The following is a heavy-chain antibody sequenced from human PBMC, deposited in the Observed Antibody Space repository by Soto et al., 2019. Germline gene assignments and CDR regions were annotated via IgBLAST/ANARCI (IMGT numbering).Heavy chain of an antibody. CDR2: IWYDGSNK. CDR3: AREMGYCSSTSCSYWGGYFDY. D-gene: IGHD2-2*01. J-gene: IGHJ4*02. CDR1: GFTFSSYG. V-gene: IGHV3-33*01. Sequence: PGGSLRLSCAASGFTFSSYGMHWVRQAPGKGLEWVAVIWYDGSNKYYADSVKGRFTISRDNSKNTLYLQMNSLRAEDTAVYYCAREMGYCSSTSCSYWGGYFDYWGQGTLVTVSS.